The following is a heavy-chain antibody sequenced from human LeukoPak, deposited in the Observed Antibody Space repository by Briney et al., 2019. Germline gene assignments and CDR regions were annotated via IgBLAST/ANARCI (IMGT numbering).Heavy chain of an antibody. V-gene: IGHV1-18*01. CDR2: ISAYNGNT. Sequence: ASVKVSCKSSGYTFTSYGIIWVRQAPGQGLEWMGWISAYNGNTNYAQKLQGRVTMTTDTSTSTAYMELRSLRSDDTAVYYCARGDYALNWFDPWGQGTLVTVSS. CDR1: GYTFTSYG. CDR3: ARGDYALNWFDP. J-gene: IGHJ5*02. D-gene: IGHD4-17*01.